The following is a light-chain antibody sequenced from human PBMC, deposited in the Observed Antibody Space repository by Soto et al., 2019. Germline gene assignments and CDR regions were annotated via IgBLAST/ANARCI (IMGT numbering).Light chain of an antibody. Sequence: QSVLTQPASVSCSPGQSITISCTGTSSTVGGFNVVSWYQQHPGKAPKVIIYEGIKRPSGISNRFSGSNSGSTASLTISGLQAEDEADYYCCSYVGATTYVFGTGTKVTVL. CDR3: CSYVGATTYV. J-gene: IGLJ1*01. CDR2: EGI. CDR1: SSTVGGFNV. V-gene: IGLV2-23*01.